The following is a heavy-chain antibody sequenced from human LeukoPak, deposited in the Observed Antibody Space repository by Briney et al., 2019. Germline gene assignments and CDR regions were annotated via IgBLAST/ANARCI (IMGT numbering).Heavy chain of an antibody. D-gene: IGHD3-10*01. CDR1: GFTFTNAW. J-gene: IGHJ4*02. V-gene: IGHV3-15*01. CDR3: TTDLGTYYHGSQRLIPIDY. Sequence: GGSLRLSCVDSGFTFTNAWMSWVRQAPGKGLEWIGRIRSKTDGETTNYAEPVRGRFTISRDDSKSAVYLQMNSLKIEDTAVYYCTTDLGTYYHGSQRLIPIDYWGQGTLVTVSS. CDR2: IRSKTDGETT.